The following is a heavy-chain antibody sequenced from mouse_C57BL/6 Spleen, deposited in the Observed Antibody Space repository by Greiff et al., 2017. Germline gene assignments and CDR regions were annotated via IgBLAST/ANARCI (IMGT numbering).Heavy chain of an antibody. CDR2: ILPGRGST. Sequence: VQLQQSGAELMKPGASVKLSCKATGYTFTGYWIEWVKQRPGHGLEWIGEILPGRGSTNYNEKFKGKATFTADTSSNTAYMQLSSLTTEDSAIYYCARGYYGSTVAYWGQGTLVTVSA. V-gene: IGHV1-9*01. CDR3: ARGYYGSTVAY. D-gene: IGHD1-1*01. CDR1: GYTFTGYW. J-gene: IGHJ3*01.